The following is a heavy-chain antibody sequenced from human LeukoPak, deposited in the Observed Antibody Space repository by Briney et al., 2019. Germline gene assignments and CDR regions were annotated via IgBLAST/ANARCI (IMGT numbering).Heavy chain of an antibody. CDR3: ARDANGDYGYWFDP. J-gene: IGHJ5*02. Sequence: GGSLRLSCAASGFTFSDYYMSWIRQAPGKGLEWVSYISSSGSTIYYADSVKGRFTVSRDNAKNSLYLQMNSLRAEDTAVYYCARDANGDYGYWFDPWGQGTLVTVSS. CDR2: ISSSGSTI. V-gene: IGHV3-11*04. CDR1: GFTFSDYY. D-gene: IGHD4-17*01.